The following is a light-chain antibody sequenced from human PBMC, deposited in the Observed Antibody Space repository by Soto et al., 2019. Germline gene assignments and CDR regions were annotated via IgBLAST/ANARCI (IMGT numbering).Light chain of an antibody. CDR1: QSVSSSY. J-gene: IGKJ1*01. Sequence: EIVLTHSPGTLSLSPWERATLSCRASQSVSSSYLAWYQQKPGQAPRLLIYGASSRATGIPDRFSGSGSGTDFTLTISRLEPEDFAVYYCQQYGSSPRTFGQGTKVDI. CDR2: GAS. V-gene: IGKV3-20*01. CDR3: QQYGSSPRT.